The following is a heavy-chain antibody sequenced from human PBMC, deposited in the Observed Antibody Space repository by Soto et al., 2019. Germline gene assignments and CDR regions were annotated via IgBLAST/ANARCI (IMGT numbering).Heavy chain of an antibody. J-gene: IGHJ6*02. CDR3: ARDPIVGAPEYYYGMDV. V-gene: IGHV4-31*03. D-gene: IGHD1-26*01. CDR2: IYYSGST. Sequence: QVQLQESGPGLVKPSQTLSLTCTVSGGSISSGGYYWSWIRQHPGKGLEWIGYIYYSGSTYYNPSLKSRVTISVDTSKNQFSLKLSSVTAADTAVYYCARDPIVGAPEYYYGMDVWGQGTTVTVSS. CDR1: GGSISSGGYY.